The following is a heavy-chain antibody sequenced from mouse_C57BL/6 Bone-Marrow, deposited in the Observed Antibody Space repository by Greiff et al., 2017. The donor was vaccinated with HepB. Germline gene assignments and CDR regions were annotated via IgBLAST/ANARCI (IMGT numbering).Heavy chain of an antibody. V-gene: IGHV1-74*01. D-gene: IGHD2-2*01. Sequence: QVQLKQPGAELVKPGASVKVSCKASGYTFTSYWMHWVKQRPGQGLEWIGRIHPSDSDTNYNQKFKGKATLTVDKSSSTAYMQLSSLTSEDSAVYYCAILYGYEDYYAMDYWGQGTSVTVSS. J-gene: IGHJ4*01. CDR2: IHPSDSDT. CDR1: GYTFTSYW. CDR3: AILYGYEDYYAMDY.